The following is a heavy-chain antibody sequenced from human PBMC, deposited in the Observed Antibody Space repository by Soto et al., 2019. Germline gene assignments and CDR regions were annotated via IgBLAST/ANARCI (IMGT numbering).Heavy chain of an antibody. V-gene: IGHV4-59*01. CDR1: GGSISSSS. CDR2: IYNNGRT. Sequence: SETLSLTCTVSGGSISSSSWSWIRQPPGRGLEWIGYIYNNGRTDYNPSLKSRVTVSVDTSKNHFSLKLSSVTPADTAVYYCARARFCTSTSCYHYFDFWGQGTLVTSPQ. CDR3: ARARFCTSTSCYHYFDF. J-gene: IGHJ4*02. D-gene: IGHD2-2*01.